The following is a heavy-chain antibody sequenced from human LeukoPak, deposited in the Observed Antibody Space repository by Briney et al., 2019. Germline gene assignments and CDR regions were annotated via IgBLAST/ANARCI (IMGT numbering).Heavy chain of an antibody. Sequence: ASVKVSCKASGYTFTSYYIHWVRQAPGQGLEWMGWINPNSGVTNYAQKFQGRVTMTRDTSISTAYMELSRLTSDDTAVYYCARDPERGAAALGYYYYYMDVWGKGTTVTISS. CDR1: GYTFTSYY. CDR2: INPNSGVT. D-gene: IGHD6-13*01. J-gene: IGHJ6*03. CDR3: ARDPERGAAALGYYYYYMDV. V-gene: IGHV1-2*02.